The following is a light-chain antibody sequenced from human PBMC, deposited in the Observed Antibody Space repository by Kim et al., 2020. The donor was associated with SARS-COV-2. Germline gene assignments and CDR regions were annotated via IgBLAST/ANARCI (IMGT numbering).Light chain of an antibody. Sequence: ELTQPPSVSGTPGQRVTISCSGSSSNLGTNSVHWYQQFPGTAPEVLIYKNNQRPSGVPDRFSGSKSGTSASLAISGLQSEDEGDYYCAGWDDNLNAEVFGGGPQRTV. J-gene: IGLJ3*02. CDR3: AGWDDNLNAEV. V-gene: IGLV1-44*01. CDR2: KNN. CDR1: SSNLGTNS.